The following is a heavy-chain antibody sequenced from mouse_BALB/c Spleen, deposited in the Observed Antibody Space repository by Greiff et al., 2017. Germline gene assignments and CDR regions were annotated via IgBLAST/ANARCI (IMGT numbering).Heavy chain of an antibody. J-gene: IGHJ4*01. D-gene: IGHD1-1*01. CDR3: IYYGSSYAMDY. Sequence: SGTVLARPGASVKMSCQASGYSFTSYWMHWVKQRPGQGLEWIGAIYPGNSDTSYNQKFKGKAKLTAVTSASTAYMELSSLTNEDSAVYYCIYYGSSYAMDYWGQGTSVTVSS. V-gene: IGHV1-5*01. CDR2: IYPGNSDT. CDR1: GYSFTSYW.